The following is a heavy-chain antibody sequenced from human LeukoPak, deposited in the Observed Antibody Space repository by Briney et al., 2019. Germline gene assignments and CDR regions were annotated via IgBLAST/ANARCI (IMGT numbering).Heavy chain of an antibody. CDR1: EFSFDDYA. CDR2: ISWNSGSL. CDR3: AKDRSPLYGAGPRFDY. Sequence: GGSLRLSCAASEFSFDDYAMHWVRQVPGKGLEWVSGISWNSGSLGYADSVKGRFTISRDNAKNSVYLQMNSLRPEDTALYYCAKDRSPLYGAGPRFDYWGLGTLVTVSS. V-gene: IGHV3-9*01. J-gene: IGHJ4*02. D-gene: IGHD3-10*01.